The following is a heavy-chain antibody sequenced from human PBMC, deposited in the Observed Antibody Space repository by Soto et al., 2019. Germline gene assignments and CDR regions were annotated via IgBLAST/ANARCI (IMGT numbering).Heavy chain of an antibody. CDR2: ISAYTGNT. V-gene: IGHV1-18*04. CDR1: GYTFTSYG. D-gene: IGHD2-15*01. CDR3: ARMYCSGGSCTWPSYYFGY. Sequence: ASVKVSCKASGYTFTSYGISWVRQAPGQGLEWMGWISAYTGNTNYAQKLQGRVTMTTDTATSTAYMELRSLRSDDTAVYYCARMYCSGGSCTWPSYYFGYWGQGTLFTVSS. J-gene: IGHJ4*02.